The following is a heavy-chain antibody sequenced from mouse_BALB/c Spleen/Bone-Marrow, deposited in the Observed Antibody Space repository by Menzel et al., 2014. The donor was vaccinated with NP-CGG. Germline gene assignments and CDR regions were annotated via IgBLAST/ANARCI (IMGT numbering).Heavy chain of an antibody. CDR1: GFDFSGYW. CDR2: INPDSSTI. Sequence: VQLQQSGGGLVQPGGSPKLSCAASGFDFSGYWMTWVRQAPGKGLEWIGEINPDSSTINYTPSLKDKFIISRDNAKNALYLQMSKVRSEDTALYYCARPGYYGYQDVWGAGTTVTVPS. J-gene: IGHJ1*01. D-gene: IGHD1-2*01. CDR3: ARPGYYGYQDV. V-gene: IGHV4-1*02.